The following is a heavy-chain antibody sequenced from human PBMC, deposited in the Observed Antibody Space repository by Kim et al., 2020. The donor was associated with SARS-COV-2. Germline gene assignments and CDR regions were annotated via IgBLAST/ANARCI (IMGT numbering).Heavy chain of an antibody. Sequence: SVKVSCKASGGTFSSYAISWVRQAPGQGLEWMGGIIPIFGTANYAQKFQGRVTITADESTSTAYMELSSLRSEDTAVYYCAGDLLGAAGTNNWFDPWGQGTLVTVSS. CDR2: IIPIFGTA. CDR3: AGDLLGAAGTNNWFDP. V-gene: IGHV1-69*13. J-gene: IGHJ5*02. D-gene: IGHD6-13*01. CDR1: GGTFSSYA.